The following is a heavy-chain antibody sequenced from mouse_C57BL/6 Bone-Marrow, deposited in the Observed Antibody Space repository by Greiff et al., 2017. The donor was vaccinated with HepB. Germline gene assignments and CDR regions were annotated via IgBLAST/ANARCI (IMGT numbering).Heavy chain of an antibody. V-gene: IGHV1-82*01. CDR3: ARRWYYGSSYVYFDV. CDR1: GYAFSSSW. J-gene: IGHJ1*03. CDR2: IYPGDGVT. Sequence: QVQLKQSGPELVKPGASVKISCKASGYAFSSSWMNWVKQRPGKGLEWIGRIYPGDGVTNYNGKFKGKATLTADKSSSTAYMQLSSLTSEDSAVYFCARRWYYGSSYVYFDVWGTGTTVTVSS. D-gene: IGHD1-1*01.